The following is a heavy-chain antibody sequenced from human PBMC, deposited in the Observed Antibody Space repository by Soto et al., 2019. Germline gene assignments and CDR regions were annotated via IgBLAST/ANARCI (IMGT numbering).Heavy chain of an antibody. CDR2: INTDGSTT. D-gene: IGHD3-16*02. Sequence: EVQLVESGGGLVQRGGSLRLSCAASEFTFNNYWMHWVRQVPGKGLEWVSRINTDGSTTKYADSVMGRFTISRDNADNTVYLQMNSLRAEDTAVYYCARGIYLKYGLDVWGQGATVTVSS. V-gene: IGHV3-74*01. J-gene: IGHJ6*02. CDR3: ARGIYLKYGLDV. CDR1: EFTFNNYW.